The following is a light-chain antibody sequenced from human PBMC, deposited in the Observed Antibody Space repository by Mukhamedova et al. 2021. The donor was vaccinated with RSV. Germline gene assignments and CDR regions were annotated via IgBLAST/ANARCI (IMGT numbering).Light chain of an antibody. V-gene: IGKV1-37*01. CDR2: SAS. Sequence: GISSCLSWYWQKPGKDPNLLIYSASNLQSGVPSRFSGSGSGTDFTLIISTLQPEDVATYYGQRTYNGPSTFGGGTKVEIK. CDR1: GISSC. J-gene: IGKJ4*01. CDR3: QRTYNGPST.